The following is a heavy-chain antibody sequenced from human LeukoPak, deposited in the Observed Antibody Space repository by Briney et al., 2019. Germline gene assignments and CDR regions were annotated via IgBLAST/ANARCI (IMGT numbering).Heavy chain of an antibody. CDR3: ARAHGYYGSGRSFDY. J-gene: IGHJ4*02. D-gene: IGHD3-10*01. Sequence: PSETLSLTCTVSGGSISSYYWSWIRQPPGKRLEWIGYIYYSGSTYYNPSLTSRVTISVDTSKNQFSLKLSSVTAADTAVYYCARAHGYYGSGRSFDYWGQGTLVTVSS. V-gene: IGHV4-59*12. CDR1: GGSISSYY. CDR2: IYYSGST.